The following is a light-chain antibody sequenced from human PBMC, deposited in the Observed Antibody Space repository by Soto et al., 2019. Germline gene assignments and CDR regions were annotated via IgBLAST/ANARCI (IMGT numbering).Light chain of an antibody. CDR1: QSISSTY. CDR2: GAS. CDR3: QQYGGSLT. V-gene: IGKV3-20*01. Sequence: ETVLTQSPGALSLSPGARGTLSSRASQSISSTYLAWYQQKRGQAPRLLIYGASSRATGITDRFSGSGSGTDFTLTISRLEPEDFALYYCQQYGGSLTFGGGTKVDIK. J-gene: IGKJ4*01.